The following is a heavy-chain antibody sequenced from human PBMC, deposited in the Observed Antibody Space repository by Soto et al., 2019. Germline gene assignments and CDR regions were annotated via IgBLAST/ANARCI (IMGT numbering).Heavy chain of an antibody. V-gene: IGHV3-30-3*01. Sequence: QVQVVESGGGVVQPGRSLRLSCAASGFPVSTYSMYWIRQAPGKGLEWVALISYDGTKKDYADSVKGRFTISRDNSKNTLYRQMNSLRTDDTAVYYCVRCWGTGDGSALGYNWFNPWGQGTLVTVSS. CDR2: ISYDGTKK. CDR1: GFPVSTYS. D-gene: IGHD3-16*01. CDR3: VRCWGTGDGSALGYNWFNP. J-gene: IGHJ5*02.